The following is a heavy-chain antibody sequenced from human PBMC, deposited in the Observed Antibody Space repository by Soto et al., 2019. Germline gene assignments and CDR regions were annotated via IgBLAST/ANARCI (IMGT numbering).Heavy chain of an antibody. V-gene: IGHV4-34*01. CDR1: CGSFNGYY. D-gene: IGHD3-9*01. J-gene: IGHJ4*02. Sequence: SETLSLNCAVYCGSFNGYYWTWIRQPPGKGLEWIGEIKHRGRTNYNPSLKSRVTISVDTSKNHFSLNLISVTAADTAIYYCAHILSGSQFNYWGQGTPVTVS. CDR3: AHILSGSQFNY. CDR2: IKHRGRT.